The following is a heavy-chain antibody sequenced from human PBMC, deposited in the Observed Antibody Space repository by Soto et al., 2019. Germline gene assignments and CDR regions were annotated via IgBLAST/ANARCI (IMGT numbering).Heavy chain of an antibody. J-gene: IGHJ4*02. CDR1: GFTFSSYA. D-gene: IGHD6-19*01. V-gene: IGHV3-30-3*01. CDR3: ARDRIAVAALDS. CDR2: ITYDGSNK. Sequence: PGGSLRLSCAASGFTFSSYAMHWVRQAPGKGLVWVAVITYDGSNKYYADSVKGRFTISRDNARNTLYLQMNSLRAEDTAVYYCARDRIAVAALDSWGQGTLVTVSS.